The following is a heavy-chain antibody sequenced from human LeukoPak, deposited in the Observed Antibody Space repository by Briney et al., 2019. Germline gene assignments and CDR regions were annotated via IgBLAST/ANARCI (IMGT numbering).Heavy chain of an antibody. D-gene: IGHD6-19*01. CDR1: GGSFSGYY. J-gene: IGHJ4*02. CDR3: ARERAVAVAY. Sequence: SETLSLTCPVYGGSFSGYYWSWIRQPPGKGLEWIGEINHSGSTNYNPSLKSRVTISVDTSKNQFSLKLSSVTAADTAVYYCARERAVAVAYWGQGTLVTVSS. V-gene: IGHV4-34*01. CDR2: INHSGST.